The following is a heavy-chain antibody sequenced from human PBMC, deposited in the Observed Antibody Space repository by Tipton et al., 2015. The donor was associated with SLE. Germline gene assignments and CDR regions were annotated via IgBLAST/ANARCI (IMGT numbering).Heavy chain of an antibody. J-gene: IGHJ3*02. V-gene: IGHV4-38-2*01. Sequence: TLSLTCVVSGFSISSGYYWGWFRQPPGKGLGWIGGISHTGSTYYNPSLKSRVTVSLDTSKNHFSLRLTSVTAADAAVYSCARSRESVNSAAFEIWGQGTMVTVSS. CDR1: GFSISSGYY. CDR2: ISHTGST. CDR3: ARSRESVNSAAFEI. D-gene: IGHD4-23*01.